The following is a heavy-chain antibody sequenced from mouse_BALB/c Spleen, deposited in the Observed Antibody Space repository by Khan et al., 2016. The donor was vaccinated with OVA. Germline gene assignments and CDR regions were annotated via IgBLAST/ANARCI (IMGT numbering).Heavy chain of an antibody. CDR2: ISYSDVT. CDR3: ARGNYYGYYFDY. D-gene: IGHD1-1*01. V-gene: IGHV3-2*02. Sequence: EVQLVESGPGLVKPSQSLSLTCTVTGYSITSGYAWNWIRQFPGNKLEWMGYISYSDVTNYNPSLKSRISITRDTSKHQFFLQLNSVTTEDTATYYCARGNYYGYYFDYWGQGTTLTVSS. J-gene: IGHJ2*01. CDR1: GYSITSGYA.